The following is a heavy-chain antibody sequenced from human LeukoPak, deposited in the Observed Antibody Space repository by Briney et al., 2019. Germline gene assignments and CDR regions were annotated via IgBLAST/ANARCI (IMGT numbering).Heavy chain of an antibody. D-gene: IGHD2-8*02. CDR3: ARGRIVLGY. Sequence: SGTLSLTCAVYGGSFSGYYWSWIRQPPGKGLEWIGEINHSGSTNYNPSLKSRVTISVDTSKNQFSLKLSSVTAADTAVYYCARGRIVLGYWGQGTLVTVSS. CDR1: GGSFSGYY. J-gene: IGHJ4*02. V-gene: IGHV4-34*01. CDR2: INHSGST.